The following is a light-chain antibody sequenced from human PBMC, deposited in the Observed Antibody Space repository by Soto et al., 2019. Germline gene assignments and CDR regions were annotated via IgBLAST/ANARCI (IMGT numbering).Light chain of an antibody. Sequence: QSALTQPASVSGSPGQPITVSCTGTSSDVGGYNSVSWYQQHPGKTPKLMIFEVNNRPSGVSNRFSGSKSGNTASLTISGLQAEDEADYYCTSYTNSNTYVFGTGTKLTVL. CDR1: SSDVGGYNS. CDR2: EVN. V-gene: IGLV2-14*01. CDR3: TSYTNSNTYV. J-gene: IGLJ1*01.